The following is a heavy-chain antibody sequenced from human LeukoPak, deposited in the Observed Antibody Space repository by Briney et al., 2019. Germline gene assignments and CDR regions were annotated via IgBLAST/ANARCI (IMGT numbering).Heavy chain of an antibody. Sequence: SETLSLTCTVSGGSISSYYWSWIRQPPGKGLEWIGFIFYSGTTNYDPSLKSRVTISVDTSKNQFSLKLSSVTAADTAVYYCARLLGGYWGQGTLVTVSS. V-gene: IGHV4-59*01. CDR1: GGSISSYY. CDR3: ARLLGGY. D-gene: IGHD2/OR15-2a*01. CDR2: IFYSGTT. J-gene: IGHJ4*02.